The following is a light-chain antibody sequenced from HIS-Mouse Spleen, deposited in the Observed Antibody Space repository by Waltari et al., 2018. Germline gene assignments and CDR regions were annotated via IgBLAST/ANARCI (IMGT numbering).Light chain of an antibody. CDR3: SSYTSSSTLDVV. CDR2: DVS. Sequence: QSALTQPASVSGSPGQSITISCTATSSDVGGYNYVSWSQQHPGKAPKLMIYDVSNRPSGVSNRFSGSKSGNTASLTISGLQAEDEADYYCSSYTSSSTLDVVFGGGTKLTVL. CDR1: SSDVGGYNY. V-gene: IGLV2-14*03. J-gene: IGLJ2*01.